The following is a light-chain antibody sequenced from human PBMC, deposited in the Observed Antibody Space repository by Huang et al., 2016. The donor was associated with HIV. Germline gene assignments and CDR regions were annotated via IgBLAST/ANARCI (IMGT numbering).Light chain of an antibody. J-gene: IGKJ3*01. Sequence: DIQMTQSPSTLSAAIGDRVTITCRASQSVSTRLAWYQQKPGKAPRLVIQEASSLESGVPALFSGSGSGTECTLTISSLQPDDSATYSCQQYNTFTVGPGTKVDI. CDR3: QQYNTFT. V-gene: IGKV1-5*03. CDR1: QSVSTR. CDR2: EAS.